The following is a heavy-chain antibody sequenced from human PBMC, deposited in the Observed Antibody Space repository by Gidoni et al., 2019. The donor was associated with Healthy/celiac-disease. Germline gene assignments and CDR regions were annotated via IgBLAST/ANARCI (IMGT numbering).Heavy chain of an antibody. CDR2: INAGNGNT. Sequence: QVQLVQSGAEVKKPGASVKVSCKASGYTFTSYAMHWVRQAPGQRLEWMGWINAGNGNTKYSQKFQGRVTITRDTSASTAYMELSSLRSEDTAVYYCARADRIYDFLNWFDPWGQGTLVTVSS. V-gene: IGHV1-3*01. D-gene: IGHD3-3*01. CDR1: GYTFTSYA. CDR3: ARADRIYDFLNWFDP. J-gene: IGHJ5*02.